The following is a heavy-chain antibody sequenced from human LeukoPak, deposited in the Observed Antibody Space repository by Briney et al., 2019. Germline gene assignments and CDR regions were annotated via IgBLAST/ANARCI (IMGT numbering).Heavy chain of an antibody. Sequence: PSETLSLTCAVYGGSFSGYYWSWIRQPPGKGLEWIGEINHSGSTNYNPSLKSRVTISVDTSKNQFSLKLSSVTAADTAVYYCAIGIAVAGHFDYWGQGTLVTVSS. V-gene: IGHV4-34*01. D-gene: IGHD6-13*01. CDR3: AIGIAVAGHFDY. J-gene: IGHJ4*02. CDR1: GGSFSGYY. CDR2: INHSGST.